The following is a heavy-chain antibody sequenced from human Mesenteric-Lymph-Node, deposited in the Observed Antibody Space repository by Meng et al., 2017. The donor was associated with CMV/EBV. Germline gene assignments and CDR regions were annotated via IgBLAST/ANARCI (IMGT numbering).Heavy chain of an antibody. CDR1: GGSVSSGIHY. CDR2: IYYSGST. Sequence: SETLSLTCTVSGGSVSSGIHYWSWIRQPPGKGLEWIGYIYYSGSTNYNPSLKRRVTISVDTSKNQFSLKLSSVTAADTAVYYCARGGYYYHYGMDVWGQGTTVTVSS. CDR3: ARGGYYYHYGMDV. V-gene: IGHV4-61*01. J-gene: IGHJ6*02.